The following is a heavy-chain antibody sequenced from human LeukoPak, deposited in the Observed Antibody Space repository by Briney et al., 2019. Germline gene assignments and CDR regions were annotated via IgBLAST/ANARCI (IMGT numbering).Heavy chain of an antibody. J-gene: IGHJ4*02. CDR1: GVTVSSDW. Sequence: GESLRLACSATGVTVSSDWMSWVRQAPGKGLEWVANIKQDGSEKYYVDSVKGRFTISRDNAKNSLYLQMNSLRAEDTAVYYCARVQAAEDYWGQGTLVTVSS. CDR2: IKQDGSEK. D-gene: IGHD6-13*01. CDR3: ARVQAAEDY. V-gene: IGHV3-7*01.